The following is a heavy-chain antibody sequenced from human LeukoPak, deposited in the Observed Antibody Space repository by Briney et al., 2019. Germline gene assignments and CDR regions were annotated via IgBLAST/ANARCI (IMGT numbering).Heavy chain of an antibody. J-gene: IGHJ4*02. D-gene: IGHD3-10*01. CDR3: AKSYLWFGELSHFDY. CDR1: GGTFSSYA. Sequence: SVKVSCKASGGTFSSYAISWVRQAPGQGLEWMGGIIPIFGTANYAQKFQGRVTITADESTSTAYMELSSLRSEDTAVYYCAKSYLWFGELSHFDYWGQGTLVTASS. CDR2: IIPIFGTA. V-gene: IGHV1-69*13.